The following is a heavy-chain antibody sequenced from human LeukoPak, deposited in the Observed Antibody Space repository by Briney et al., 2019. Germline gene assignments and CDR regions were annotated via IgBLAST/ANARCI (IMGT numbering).Heavy chain of an antibody. Sequence: SETLSHTCHPSISRITFPHWFLLRQPPGEGLERIGYNYYSGSTNYNPSLKSRVTISVDTSKNQFSLNPTSVTAADTPLSYCAKPRVCEPYIGYDSVGGPPLAIWGQGTMVTVSS. CDR1: ISRITFPH. V-gene: IGHV4-59*08. CDR2: NYYSGST. D-gene: IGHD5-12*01. CDR3: AKPRVCEPYIGYDSVGGPPLAI. J-gene: IGHJ3*02.